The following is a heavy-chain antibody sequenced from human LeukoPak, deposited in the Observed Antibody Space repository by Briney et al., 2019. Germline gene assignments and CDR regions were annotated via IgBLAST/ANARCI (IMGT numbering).Heavy chain of an antibody. D-gene: IGHD3-10*01. CDR2: IIPIFGTA. CDR1: GGTFSSYA. V-gene: IGHV1-69*13. J-gene: IGHJ6*02. Sequence: SVKVSCKASGGTFSSYAISWVRQAPGQGLEWMGGIIPIFGTANYAQKFQGRVTITADESTSTAYMELSSLRSEDTAVYYCARDRYYYGSGSYLWYYYGMDVWGQGTTVTVSS. CDR3: ARDRYYYGSGSYLWYYYGMDV.